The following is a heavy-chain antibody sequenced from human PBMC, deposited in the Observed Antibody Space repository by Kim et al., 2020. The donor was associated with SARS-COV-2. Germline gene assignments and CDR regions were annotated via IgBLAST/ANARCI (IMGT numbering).Heavy chain of an antibody. D-gene: IGHD1-26*01. CDR1: GGSISSYY. J-gene: IGHJ3*02. V-gene: IGHV4-59*13. Sequence: SETLSLTCTVSGGSISSYYWSWIRQPPGKGLEWIGYIYYSGSTNYNPSLKSRVTISVDTSKNQFSLKLSSVTAADTAVYYCARGTQWEDAFDIWGQGTMVTVSS. CDR2: IYYSGST. CDR3: ARGTQWEDAFDI.